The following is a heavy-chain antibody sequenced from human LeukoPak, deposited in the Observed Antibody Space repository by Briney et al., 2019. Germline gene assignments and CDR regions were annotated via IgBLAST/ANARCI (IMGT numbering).Heavy chain of an antibody. CDR2: ISSSSSYI. Sequence: PGGSLRLSCAASGVTFSSYSMNWVRQAPGKGLEWVSSISSSSSYIYYADSVKGRFTISRDNAKNSLYLQMNSLRAEDTAVYYCARDYYDFWSGYTDAFDIWGQGTMVTVSS. CDR1: GVTFSSYS. V-gene: IGHV3-21*01. D-gene: IGHD3-3*01. CDR3: ARDYYDFWSGYTDAFDI. J-gene: IGHJ3*02.